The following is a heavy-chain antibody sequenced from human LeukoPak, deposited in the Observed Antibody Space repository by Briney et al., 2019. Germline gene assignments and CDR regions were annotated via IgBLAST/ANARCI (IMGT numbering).Heavy chain of an antibody. CDR2: IKQDGSKK. V-gene: IGHV3-7*04. CDR1: GFPISSYW. J-gene: IGHJ4*02. D-gene: IGHD4-11*01. CDR3: TRVGYINEGIDY. Sequence: AGTLSLSCVASGFPISSYWMTWVRQAPGKGLEWVANIKQDGSKKSYVDSVKGRFTISRDNAKNSLYLKMNSLRAEDTAIYYCTRVGYINEGIDYWGQGTLVTVSS.